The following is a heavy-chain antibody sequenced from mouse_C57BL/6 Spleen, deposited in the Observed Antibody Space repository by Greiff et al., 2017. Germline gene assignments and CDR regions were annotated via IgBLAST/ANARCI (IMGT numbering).Heavy chain of an antibody. CDR3: TAPDYYDYVAWFAY. J-gene: IGHJ3*01. CDR2: IRLKSDNYAT. D-gene: IGHD2-4*01. V-gene: IGHV6-3*01. Sequence: EVKLEESGGGLVQPGGSMKLSCVASGFTFSNYWMNWVRQSPEKGLEWVAQIRLKSDNYATHYAESVKGRFTISRDDSKSSVYLQMNNLRAEDTGIYYCTAPDYYDYVAWFAYWGQGTLVTVSA. CDR1: GFTFSNYW.